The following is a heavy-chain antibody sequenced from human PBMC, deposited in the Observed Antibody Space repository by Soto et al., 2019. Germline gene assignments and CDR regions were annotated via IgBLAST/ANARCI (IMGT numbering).Heavy chain of an antibody. CDR2: ISSSGSTI. J-gene: IGHJ6*03. CDR3: ARVRTTPNTYYDFWSGSTNGVYYYYYMDV. CDR1: GFTFSDYY. Sequence: QVQLVESGGGLVKPGGSLRLSCAASGFTFSDYYMSWIRQAPGKGLEWVSYISSSGSTIYYADSVKGRFTISRDNAKNSLYLQMNSLRAEETAVYYCARVRTTPNTYYDFWSGSTNGVYYYYYMDVWGKGTTVTVSS. V-gene: IGHV3-11*01. D-gene: IGHD3-3*01.